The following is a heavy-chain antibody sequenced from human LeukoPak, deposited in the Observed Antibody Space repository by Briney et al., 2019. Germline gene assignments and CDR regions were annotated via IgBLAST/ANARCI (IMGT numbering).Heavy chain of an antibody. Sequence: ASVKVSCKASGYTFTSYYMHWVRQAPGQGLQWLGWVNPNNGGTNYAQKFQGRVTMTWDTSINTAYMELNRLTSDDTAVYFCARLGRQDTAMAWGQGTLVTVSS. CDR3: ARLGRQDTAMA. V-gene: IGHV1-2*02. D-gene: IGHD5-18*01. CDR2: VNPNNGGT. J-gene: IGHJ5*02. CDR1: GYTFTSYY.